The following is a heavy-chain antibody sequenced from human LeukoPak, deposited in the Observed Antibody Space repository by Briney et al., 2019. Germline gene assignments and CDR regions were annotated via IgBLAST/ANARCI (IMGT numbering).Heavy chain of an antibody. CDR1: GGSISSSSYY. J-gene: IGHJ4*02. CDR2: IYYSGST. CDR3: ARGAAPFDWLLYWYFDY. Sequence: SETLSLTCTVSGGSISSSSYYWGWIRQPPGKGLEWIGGIYYSGSTYYNPSLKSRVTISVDTSKNQFSLKLSSVTAADTAVYYCARGAAPFDWLLYWYFDYWGQGTLVTVSS. D-gene: IGHD3-9*01. V-gene: IGHV4-39*01.